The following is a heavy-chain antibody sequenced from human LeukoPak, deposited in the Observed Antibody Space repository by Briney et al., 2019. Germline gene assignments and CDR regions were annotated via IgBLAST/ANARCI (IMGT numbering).Heavy chain of an antibody. CDR1: GVSISSYY. CDR3: ARVVLWFGEYYFDY. D-gene: IGHD3-10*01. J-gene: IGHJ4*02. CDR2: IYYSGST. V-gene: IGHV4-59*01. Sequence: SETLSLTCTVSGVSISSYYWSWIRQPPGKGLEWIGYIYYSGSTNYNPSLKSRVTISVDTSKNQFSLKLSSVTAADTAVYYCARVVLWFGEYYFDYWGQGTLVTVSS.